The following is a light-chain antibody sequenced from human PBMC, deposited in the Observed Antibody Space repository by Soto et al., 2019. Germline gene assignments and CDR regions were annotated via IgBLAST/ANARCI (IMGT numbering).Light chain of an antibody. CDR2: DVS. CDR1: SSDVGGYNY. CDR3: CSYAGSYTYV. Sequence: QSVLTQPRSVSGSPGQSVTISCTGTSSDVGGYNYVSWYQHHPGKAPEVVIYDVSERPSGVPDRFSGSKSGITASLTISGLQADDEADYYCCSYAGSYTYVFGTGTKVTVL. J-gene: IGLJ1*01. V-gene: IGLV2-11*01.